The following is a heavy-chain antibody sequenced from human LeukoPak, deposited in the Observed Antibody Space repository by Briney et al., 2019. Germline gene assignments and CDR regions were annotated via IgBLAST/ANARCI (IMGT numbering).Heavy chain of an antibody. CDR1: GFTLSRYS. J-gene: IGHJ4*02. CDR3: ARDMVEATTRGIDY. D-gene: IGHD5-12*01. Sequence: GGSLRLPCAASGFTLSRYSMNWVRQTPGRGLEWVSSISGIRDNIYYADSVKGRCTISRDDAKNSLYLQMNTLRAEDTGVYYCARDMVEATTRGIDYWGQGTLVTVSS. V-gene: IGHV3-21*06. CDR2: ISGIRDNI.